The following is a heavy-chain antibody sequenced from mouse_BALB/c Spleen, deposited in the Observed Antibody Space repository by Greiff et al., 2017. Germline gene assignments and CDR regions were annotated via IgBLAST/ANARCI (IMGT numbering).Heavy chain of an antibody. CDR2: ISSGGST. CDR3: AKSYYGSREDYFDY. D-gene: IGHD1-1*01. CDR1: GFTFSSYA. V-gene: IGHV5-6-5*01. J-gene: IGHJ2*01. Sequence: EVMLVESGGGLVKPGGSLKLSCAASGFTFSSYAMSWVRQTPEKRLEWVASISSGGSTYYPDSVKGRFTISRDNARNILYLQMSSLRSEDTAMYYCAKSYYGSREDYFDYWGQGTTLTVSS.